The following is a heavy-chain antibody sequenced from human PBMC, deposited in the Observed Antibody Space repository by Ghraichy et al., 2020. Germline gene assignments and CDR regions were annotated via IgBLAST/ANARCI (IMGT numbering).Heavy chain of an antibody. D-gene: IGHD4-23*01. CDR1: GGSFSGYY. V-gene: IGHV4-34*01. J-gene: IGHJ4*02. CDR2: INHSGST. CDR3: ARAPQFRDYGGNSARV. Sequence: SQTLSLTCAVYGGSFSGYYWSWIRQPPGKGLEWIGEINHSGSTNYNPSLKSRVTISVDTSKNQFSLKLSSVTAADTAVYYCARAPQFRDYGGNSARVWGQGTLVTVSS.